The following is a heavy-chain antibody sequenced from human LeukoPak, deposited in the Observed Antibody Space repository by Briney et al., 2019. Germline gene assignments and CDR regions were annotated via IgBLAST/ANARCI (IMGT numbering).Heavy chain of an antibody. V-gene: IGHV3-74*01. CDR3: ARVGTTSNFYYYYGMDV. CDR2: INSDGSTT. D-gene: IGHD2/OR15-2a*01. Sequence: GGSLRLSCAASGFTFSNYGMSWLRQAPGKGLVWVSRINSDGSTTSYADSVKGRFTISRDNAKNTLYLQMNSLRAEDTAVYYCARVGTTSNFYYYYGMDVWGQGTTVTVSS. J-gene: IGHJ6*02. CDR1: GFTFSNYG.